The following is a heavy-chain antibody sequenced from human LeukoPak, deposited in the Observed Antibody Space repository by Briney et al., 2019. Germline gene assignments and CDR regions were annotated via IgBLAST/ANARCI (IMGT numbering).Heavy chain of an antibody. V-gene: IGHV1-2*02. J-gene: IGHJ3*02. CDR1: GYTFTGYY. CDR3: ASGGATTVTTLYAFDI. CDR2: INPNSGGT. D-gene: IGHD4-17*01. Sequence: ASVKVSCKASGYTFTGYYMYWVRQAPGQGLEWMGWINPNSGGTNYAQKFQGRVTMTRDTSISTAYMELSRLRSDDTAVYYCASGGATTVTTLYAFDIWGQGTMVTVSS.